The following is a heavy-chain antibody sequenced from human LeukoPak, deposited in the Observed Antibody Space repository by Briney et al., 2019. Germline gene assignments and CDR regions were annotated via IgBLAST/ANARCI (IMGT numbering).Heavy chain of an antibody. D-gene: IGHD1-26*01. Sequence: GGSLRLSCAASGFTFSSYGMHWVRQAPGKGLEWVAFIRYDGSNKYYADSVKGRFTISRDNSKNTLYLQMNSLRAEDTAVYYCARDEVGATTEFDHWGQGTLVTVSS. V-gene: IGHV3-30*02. CDR1: GFTFSSYG. CDR3: ARDEVGATTEFDH. J-gene: IGHJ4*02. CDR2: IRYDGSNK.